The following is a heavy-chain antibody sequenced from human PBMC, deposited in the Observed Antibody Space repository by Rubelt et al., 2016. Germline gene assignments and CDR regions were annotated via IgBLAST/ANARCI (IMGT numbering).Heavy chain of an antibody. D-gene: IGHD1/OR15-1a*01. V-gene: IGHV5-51*01. J-gene: IGHJ4*02. CDR3: ARPGYSVGTDY. Sequence: VKVPGESLKISCKGSGYSFTSNWIGLVRPMPGICLEWMVLIYPGDSDTRYSPSFQRQVTISADKSISTAYPQWSSLKASDTAMSYCARPGYSVGTDYWGQGTLVTVSS. CDR1: GYSFTSNW. CDR2: IYPGDSDT.